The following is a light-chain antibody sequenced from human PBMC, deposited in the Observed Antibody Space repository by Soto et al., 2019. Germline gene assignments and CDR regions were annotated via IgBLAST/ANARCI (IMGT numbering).Light chain of an antibody. V-gene: IGKV4-1*01. Sequence: DIVMTQSPDSLTMSLGERATINCKSSQSVLYTSNNKTYLAWYRQKPGQPPKLLIYWASSRESGVPDRFSGSGSGTDFTLTISSLQAEDVAVYYCQQYYNTPLTFGGGTKVDIK. J-gene: IGKJ4*01. CDR1: QSVLYTSNNKTY. CDR2: WAS. CDR3: QQYYNTPLT.